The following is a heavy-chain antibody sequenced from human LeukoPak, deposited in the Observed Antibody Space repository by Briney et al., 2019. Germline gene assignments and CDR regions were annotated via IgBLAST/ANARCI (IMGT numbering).Heavy chain of an antibody. V-gene: IGHV3-64D*06. Sequence: PGGSLRLSCSASGFTFSSYAMHWVRQAPGKGLEYVSAISGSGGATYYADSVKGRFTISRDNSKNTLYLQISSLRPEDTAVYYCVSLPRTTVTTSGDYWGQGTLVTVSS. CDR1: GFTFSSYA. D-gene: IGHD4-17*01. CDR3: VSLPRTTVTTSGDY. CDR2: ISGSGGAT. J-gene: IGHJ4*02.